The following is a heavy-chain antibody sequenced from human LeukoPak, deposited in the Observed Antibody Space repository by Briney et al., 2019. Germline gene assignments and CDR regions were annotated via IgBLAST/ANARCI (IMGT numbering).Heavy chain of an antibody. V-gene: IGHV3-23*01. CDR3: AKDYGGSYFD. CDR1: GFTFSSYA. D-gene: IGHD1-26*01. Sequence: GGSLRLSCAASGFTFSSYAMSWVRQAPGKGLKWVSAISGSGGSTYYADSVKGRFTISRDNSKNTPCLQMNSLRAEDTAVYYCAKDYGGSYFDWGQGTLVTVSS. CDR2: ISGSGGST. J-gene: IGHJ4*02.